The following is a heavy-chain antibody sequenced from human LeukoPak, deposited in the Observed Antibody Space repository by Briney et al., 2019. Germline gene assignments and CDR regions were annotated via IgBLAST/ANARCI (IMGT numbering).Heavy chain of an antibody. Sequence: ASVKVSCKASGYTFTSYDINWVRQATGQGLEWMGWMNPNSGNTGYAQKFQGRATITRNTSISTAYMELSSLRSEDTAVYYCARVPSRGLRFLKNWFDPWGQGTLVTVSS. D-gene: IGHD3-3*01. CDR3: ARVPSRGLRFLKNWFDP. J-gene: IGHJ5*02. CDR2: MNPNSGNT. CDR1: GYTFTSYD. V-gene: IGHV1-8*03.